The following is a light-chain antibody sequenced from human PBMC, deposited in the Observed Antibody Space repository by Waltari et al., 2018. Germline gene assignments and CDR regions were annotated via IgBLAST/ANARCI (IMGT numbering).Light chain of an antibody. CDR2: WAS. Sequence: DIVMPESPDSLAVSPGARTTINCKSSQSVLSPSANKNYLAWFQQIPGQPPKVVIYWASTRAPGVPDRFSGRRYATDLPLTISSLQAEDVAVYYCQQYLPYPITFGQGTRLEIK. V-gene: IGKV4-1*01. J-gene: IGKJ5*01. CDR1: QSVLSPSANKNY. CDR3: QQYLPYPIT.